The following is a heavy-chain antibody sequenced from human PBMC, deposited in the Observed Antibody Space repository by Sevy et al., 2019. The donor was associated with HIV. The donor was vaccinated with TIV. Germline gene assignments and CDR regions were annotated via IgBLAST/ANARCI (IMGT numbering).Heavy chain of an antibody. D-gene: IGHD2-15*01. J-gene: IGHJ4*02. CDR3: ARHGAAIGRLPDF. CDR1: GDSMNSYY. Sequence: SEILSLTCTVSGDSMNSYYWSCIRQPAGKGLEWLGRIYARGNTDYNPYLKSRVTMSIDTSKNQFFLKLNSVTAADTAVYFCARHGAAIGRLPDFWGQGTMVTVSS. CDR2: IYARGNT. V-gene: IGHV4-4*07.